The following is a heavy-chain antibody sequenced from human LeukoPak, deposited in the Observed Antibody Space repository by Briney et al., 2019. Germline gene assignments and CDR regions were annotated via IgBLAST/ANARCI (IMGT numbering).Heavy chain of an antibody. V-gene: IGHV3-53*01. CDR1: GFTVSSNY. D-gene: IGHD1-26*01. CDR3: ARDRMGAILYFDS. CDR2: IYSGGST. Sequence: GGSLRLSCAASGFTVSSNYMSWVRQAPGKGLEWVSVIYSGGSTYYADSVKGRFTISRDNSKNTLYLQVNSLRAEDTAVYYCARDRMGAILYFDSWGQGTLVTVSS. J-gene: IGHJ4*02.